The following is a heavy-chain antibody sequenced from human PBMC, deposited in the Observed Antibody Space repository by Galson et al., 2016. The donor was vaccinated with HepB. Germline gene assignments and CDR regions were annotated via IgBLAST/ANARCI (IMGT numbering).Heavy chain of an antibody. V-gene: IGHV3-74*03. CDR2: INNDGSNT. CDR1: GFTFSSYW. J-gene: IGHJ6*02. D-gene: IGHD4-23*01. Sequence: SLRLSCAASGFTFSSYWMNWVRQAPGKGLVGVSRINNDGSNTTYADSVKGRFTISRDKSKNTLYLQINSLRAEDTAVYYCAKDRNTVVTYGMDVLGQGTTVTVSS. CDR3: AKDRNTVVTYGMDV.